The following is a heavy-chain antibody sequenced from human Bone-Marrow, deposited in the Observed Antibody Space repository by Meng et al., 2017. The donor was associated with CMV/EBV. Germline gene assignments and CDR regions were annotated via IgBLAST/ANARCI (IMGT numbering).Heavy chain of an antibody. Sequence: GGSLRLSCAASGFSFSAYWMHWVRQAPGKGPVWVSRINIDGSSTTYADSVKGRFTISRDNAKKALYLQLNSLRAEDTAVYFCTGGSDWDTFDIWGQGARVTVSS. D-gene: IGHD3-9*01. J-gene: IGHJ3*02. CDR1: GFSFSAYW. CDR3: TGGSDWDTFDI. V-gene: IGHV3-74*03. CDR2: INIDGSST.